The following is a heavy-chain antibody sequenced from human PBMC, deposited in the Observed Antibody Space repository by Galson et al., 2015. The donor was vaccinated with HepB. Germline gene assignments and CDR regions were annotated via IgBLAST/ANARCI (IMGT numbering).Heavy chain of an antibody. J-gene: IGHJ4*02. CDR3: AHNRVDYDSSGPWGY. D-gene: IGHD3-22*01. Sequence: PALVKPTQTLTLTCTFSGFSLSTSGVGVGWIRQPPGKALEWLALIYWDDDKRYSPSLKSRLTITKDTSKNQVVLTMTNMDPVDTATYYCAHNRVDYDSSGPWGYWGQGTLVTVSS. CDR1: GFSLSTSGVG. CDR2: IYWDDDK. V-gene: IGHV2-5*02.